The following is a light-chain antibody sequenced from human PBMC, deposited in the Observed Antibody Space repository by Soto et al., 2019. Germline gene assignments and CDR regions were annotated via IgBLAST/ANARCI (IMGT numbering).Light chain of an antibody. J-gene: IGKJ1*01. V-gene: IGKV1-39*01. CDR1: QSIGSH. Sequence: DIQMTQSPSSLSASVGNRVTITCRASQSIGSHLNWYQQKRGQAPKPXIYAASSLQSGVPSRFSGSGSGTDFTLTISSLQLEDFATYYCQQSYSNPRTFGQGTKVDIK. CDR2: AAS. CDR3: QQSYSNPRT.